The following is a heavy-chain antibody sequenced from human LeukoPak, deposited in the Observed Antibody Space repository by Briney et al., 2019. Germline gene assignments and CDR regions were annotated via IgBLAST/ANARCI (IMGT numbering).Heavy chain of an antibody. D-gene: IGHD1-1*01. CDR2: ISWNSGSI. J-gene: IGHJ4*02. Sequence: GGSLRLSCAASGFTFDDYAMHWVRQAPGKGLEWVSGISWNSGSIGYADSVKGRFTISRDNAKNSLYLQMNSLRAEDTAVYYCARAQRTGPYLLWGQGTLVTVSP. V-gene: IGHV3-9*01. CDR1: GFTFDDYA. CDR3: ARAQRTGPYLL.